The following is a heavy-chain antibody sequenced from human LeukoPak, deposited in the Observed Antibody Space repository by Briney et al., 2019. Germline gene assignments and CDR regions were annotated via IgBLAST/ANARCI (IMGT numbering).Heavy chain of an antibody. V-gene: IGHV3-74*01. CDR1: GFTLSYYW. CDR2: INRDGSST. D-gene: IGHD1/OR15-1a*01. J-gene: IGHJ5*02. CDR3: ARDPRNKGFDP. Sequence: PGGSLRLSCAASGFTLSYYWMHWVRQGPGKGLVWVSTINRDGSSTNYADSVKGRFTISRDNDKNTLYLEMNSLRVEDMAVYYCARDPRNKGFDPWGQGTLVTVSS.